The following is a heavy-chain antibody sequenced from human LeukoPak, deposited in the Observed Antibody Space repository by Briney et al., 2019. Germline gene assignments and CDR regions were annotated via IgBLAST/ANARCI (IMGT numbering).Heavy chain of an antibody. J-gene: IGHJ4*02. CDR3: ARGGHRQKEF. CDR1: GFTLSSYW. CDR2: IKPDGSDK. D-gene: IGHD3-10*01. Sequence: RGSLRLSCAASGFTLSSYWMTWVRQSPGKGLEWVAIIKPDGSDKYYVDSVKGRFTVSRDNAKNSLYLQMSSLRVEDTAVYYCARGGHRQKEFWGQGTLVTVSS. V-gene: IGHV3-7*01.